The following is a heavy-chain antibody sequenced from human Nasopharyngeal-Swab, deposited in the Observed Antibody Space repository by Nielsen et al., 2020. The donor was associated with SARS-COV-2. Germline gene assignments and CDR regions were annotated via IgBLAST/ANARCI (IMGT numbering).Heavy chain of an antibody. D-gene: IGHD6-19*01. CDR3: ARERGSSGWYYYYYAMDV. V-gene: IGHV1-18*01. J-gene: IGHJ6*02. CDR2: IRAYNGNT. CDR1: GYTFTSYG. Sequence: ASVKVSCKASGYTFTSYGISWVRQAPGQGLEWMGWIRAYNGNTNYAQKLQGRVTMTTDTSTSTAYMELRSLRSDDTAVYYCARERGSSGWYYYYYAMDVWGQGTTVTVSS.